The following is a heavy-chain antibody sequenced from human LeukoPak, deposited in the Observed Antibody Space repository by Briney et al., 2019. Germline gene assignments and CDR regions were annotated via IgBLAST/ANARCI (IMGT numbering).Heavy chain of an antibody. CDR3: ARVSRYCNGGSCYSGAFDI. D-gene: IGHD2-15*01. Sequence: GGSLRLSCAASGFTFDDYGMSWVRQAPGKGLKWVSGINWNGGSTGYADSVKSRFTISRDNAKNSLYLQMNSLGAEDTALYHCARVSRYCNGGSCYSGAFDIWGQGTMVTVSS. V-gene: IGHV3-20*01. J-gene: IGHJ3*02. CDR1: GFTFDDYG. CDR2: INWNGGST.